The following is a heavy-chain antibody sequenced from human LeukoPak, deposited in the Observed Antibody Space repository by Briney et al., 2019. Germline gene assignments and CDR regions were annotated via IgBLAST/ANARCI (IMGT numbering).Heavy chain of an antibody. CDR3: ARDRDYGGPDC. CDR1: GYTFTSYG. CDR2: ISDYNGNT. D-gene: IGHD4-23*01. V-gene: IGHV1-18*01. J-gene: IGHJ4*02. Sequence: AASVKVSCKASGYTFTSYGISWVRQAPGQGLEWMGWISDYNGNTNYAQKLQGRVTMTTDTSTSTAYMELRSLRSDDTAVYYCARDRDYGGPDCWGQGTLVTVSS.